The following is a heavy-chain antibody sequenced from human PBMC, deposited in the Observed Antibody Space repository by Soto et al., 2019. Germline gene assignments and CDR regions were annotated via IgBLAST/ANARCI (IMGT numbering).Heavy chain of an antibody. D-gene: IGHD6-19*01. CDR2: IYYSGST. V-gene: IGHV4-59*12. Sequence: PSETLSLTCTVSGGSISSYYWSWIRQPPGKGLEWIGYIYYSGSTNYNPSLKSRVTISVDTSKNQFSLKLSSVTAADTAVYYCARDQRSYSSGWYDSAQYYYYGMDVWGQGTTVTVSS. CDR1: GGSISSYY. CDR3: ARDQRSYSSGWYDSAQYYYYGMDV. J-gene: IGHJ6*02.